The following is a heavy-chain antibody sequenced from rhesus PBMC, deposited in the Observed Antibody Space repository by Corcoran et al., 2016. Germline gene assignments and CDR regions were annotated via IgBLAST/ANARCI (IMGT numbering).Heavy chain of an antibody. CDR1: GGSTSDAYY. Sequence: QVQLQASGPGLVKPSETLSLTCAFSGGSTSDAYYWSWIRQPPGKGLEWIGYIYGIGGGTNYNPSLKNRVTISIDTSKNQFSLKLSSVTAADTAVYYCARRAVDCTGSGCYARSDAFDFWGQGLRVTVSS. V-gene: IGHV4-106*01. D-gene: IGHD2-21*01. CDR2: IYGIGGGT. CDR3: ARRAVDCTGSGCYARSDAFDF. J-gene: IGHJ3*01.